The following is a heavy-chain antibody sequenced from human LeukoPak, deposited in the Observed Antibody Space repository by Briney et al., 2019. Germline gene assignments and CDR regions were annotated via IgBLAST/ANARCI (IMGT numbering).Heavy chain of an antibody. Sequence: EASVNVSCKASGGTFSSYAISWVRQAPGQGLEWMGGIIPIFGTANYAQKFQGRVTITADESTSTAYMELSSLRSEDTAVYYCARFALGGVGATDDAFDIWGQGTMVTVSS. V-gene: IGHV1-69*13. CDR3: ARFALGGVGATDDAFDI. J-gene: IGHJ3*02. D-gene: IGHD1-26*01. CDR2: IIPIFGTA. CDR1: GGTFSSYA.